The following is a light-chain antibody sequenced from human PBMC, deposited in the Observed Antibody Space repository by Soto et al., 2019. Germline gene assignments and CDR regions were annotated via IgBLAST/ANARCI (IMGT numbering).Light chain of an antibody. CDR2: STD. V-gene: IGLV1-44*01. CDR3: LAWDDSLNGVV. Sequence: QSVLTQPPSTSGTPGQRVTISCSGSGSNLGSHAVNWYQQLPGTAPQLLIYSTDRRPSGVPDRFSGSKSGTSASLAISGLQSEDEADYYCLAWDDSLNGVVFGGGTKLTVL. J-gene: IGLJ3*02. CDR1: GSNLGSHA.